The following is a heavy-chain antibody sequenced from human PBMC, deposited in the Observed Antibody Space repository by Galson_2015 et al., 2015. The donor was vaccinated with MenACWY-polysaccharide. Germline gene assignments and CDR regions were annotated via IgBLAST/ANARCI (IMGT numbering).Heavy chain of an antibody. Sequence: SLRLSCAASGFTFSNAWMSWVRQAPGKGLEWVGRIKSKIDGGTTDYGAPVKGRFTISRDDSKNTLYLQMNSLRAEDTAVYYCARDGWRSGWFADYWGRGTLVTVSS. D-gene: IGHD6-19*01. CDR1: GFTFSNAW. J-gene: IGHJ4*02. CDR3: ARDGWRSGWFADY. V-gene: IGHV3-15*01. CDR2: IKSKIDGGTT.